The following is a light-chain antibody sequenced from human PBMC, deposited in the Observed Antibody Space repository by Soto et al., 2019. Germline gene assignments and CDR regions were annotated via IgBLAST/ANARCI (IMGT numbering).Light chain of an antibody. J-gene: IGLJ1*01. CDR1: SRNIGAGHA. CDR3: QSYDSNLRGSED. V-gene: IGLV1-40*01. CDR2: GNG. Sequence: HSVLTSLAPVVGDPRMRVTISCTSSSRNIGAGHAVHWYQHLPGTAPRRLIYGNGNRPSGVPDRFSGSKSGTSASLATTGLQAEDEADYYCQSYDSNLRGSEDIGSGTKVIVL.